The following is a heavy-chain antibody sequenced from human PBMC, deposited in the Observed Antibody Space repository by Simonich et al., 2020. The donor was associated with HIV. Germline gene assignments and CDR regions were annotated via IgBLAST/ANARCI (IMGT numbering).Heavy chain of an antibody. D-gene: IGHD3-22*01. Sequence: QVQLVQSGAEVKKPGASVKVSCKTSGYTFTGHYMHWVRQAPGQGLEWMGWINPNSGGTNYAQRFQGRVTMTRDTAISTAYMELSRLTSDDTAIYYCARVHITGYYSDYWGQGTLVTVSS. CDR2: INPNSGGT. CDR1: GYTFTGHY. J-gene: IGHJ4*02. CDR3: ARVHITGYYSDY. V-gene: IGHV1-2*02.